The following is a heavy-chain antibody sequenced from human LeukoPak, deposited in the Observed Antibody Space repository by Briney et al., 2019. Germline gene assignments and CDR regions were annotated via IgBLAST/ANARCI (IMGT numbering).Heavy chain of an antibody. D-gene: IGHD6-13*01. CDR3: ARGLLAAAGIDY. CDR1: GFTFSSYW. CDR2: INQDGSEK. J-gene: IGHJ4*02. Sequence: SGGSLRLSCAASGFTFSSYWMSWVRQAPGKGLEWVANINQDGSEKNVVDSVKGRFTISRDNAKNSLYLQMNNLRAEDTAVYYCARGLLAAAGIDYWGQGALVTVSS. V-gene: IGHV3-7*04.